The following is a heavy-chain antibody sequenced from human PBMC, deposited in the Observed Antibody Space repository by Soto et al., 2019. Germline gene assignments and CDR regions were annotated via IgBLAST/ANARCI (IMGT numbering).Heavy chain of an antibody. CDR2: IYWDDDK. J-gene: IGHJ4*02. D-gene: IGHD3-10*01. V-gene: IGHV2-5*02. Sequence: QITLKESGPTLVKPTQTLTLTCTFSGFSLSTSGVGVGWIRQPPGKALEWLALIYWDDDKRYSPSLTSRLTSTKDTSKNQVVLTMTNMDTVDTATYYCARVRITMVRGVQPFDYWGQGTLVTVSS. CDR1: GFSLSTSGVG. CDR3: ARVRITMVRGVQPFDY.